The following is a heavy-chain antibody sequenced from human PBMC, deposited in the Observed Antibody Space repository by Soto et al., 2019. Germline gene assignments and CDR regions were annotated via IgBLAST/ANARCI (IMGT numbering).Heavy chain of an antibody. Sequence: SDTLSLSCTVSGFSISSYDLSLIRQPAGKGLEWIGRIYTSGSTNYNPSLKSRVTMSVDTSKNQFSLKLSSVTAADTAVYYCARGDTDYSKIDYWGQGNLVTVSS. CDR3: ARGDTDYSKIDY. V-gene: IGHV4-4*07. J-gene: IGHJ4*02. CDR1: GFSISSYD. D-gene: IGHD2-21*01. CDR2: IYTSGST.